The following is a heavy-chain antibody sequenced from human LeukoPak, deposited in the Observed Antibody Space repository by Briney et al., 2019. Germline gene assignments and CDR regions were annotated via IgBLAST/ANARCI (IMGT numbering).Heavy chain of an antibody. CDR2: ITGSGATT. Sequence: GGSLRLSCAASQFTFSSSGMAWVRQPPEKGLEWVSAITGSGATTYYADSVKGRFTISRDNSKSTVSLQINSLRAEDTAIYYCAKMQGYFDYWGQGALVTVSS. V-gene: IGHV3-23*01. CDR3: AKMQGYFDY. J-gene: IGHJ4*02. CDR1: QFTFSSSG.